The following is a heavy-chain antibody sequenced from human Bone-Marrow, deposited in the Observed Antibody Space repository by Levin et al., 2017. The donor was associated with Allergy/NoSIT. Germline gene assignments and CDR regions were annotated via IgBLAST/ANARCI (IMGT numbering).Heavy chain of an antibody. J-gene: IGHJ4*02. V-gene: IGHV3-21*01. CDR3: ARDSAGGRGYYYGSGSYYKGGDYFDY. Sequence: GGSLRLSCAASGFTFSSYSMNWVRQAPGKGLEWVSSISSSSSYIYYADSVKGRFTISRDNAKNSLYLQMNSLRAEDTAVYYCARDSAGGRGYYYGSGSYYKGGDYFDYWGQGTLVTVSS. D-gene: IGHD3-10*01. CDR2: ISSSSSYI. CDR1: GFTFSSYS.